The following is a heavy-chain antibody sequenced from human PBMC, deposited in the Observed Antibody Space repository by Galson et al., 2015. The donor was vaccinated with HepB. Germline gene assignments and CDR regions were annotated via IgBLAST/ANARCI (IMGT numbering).Heavy chain of an antibody. CDR3: ASFNPQLQVLFGY. J-gene: IGHJ4*02. V-gene: IGHV3-21*01. D-gene: IGHD6-6*01. Sequence: SLRLSCAASRFTFSNYNMNWVRQAPGKGLEWVSSISSGNTYIYYADSVKGRFTISRDNAKNSLYLQMNSLRAEDTAVYYCASFNPQLQVLFGYWGQGTLVTVSS. CDR1: RFTFSNYN. CDR2: ISSGNTYI.